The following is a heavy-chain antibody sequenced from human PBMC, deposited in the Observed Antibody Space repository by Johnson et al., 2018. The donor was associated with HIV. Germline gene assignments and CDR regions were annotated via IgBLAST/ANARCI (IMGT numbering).Heavy chain of an antibody. V-gene: IGHV3-9*01. J-gene: IGHJ3*02. D-gene: IGHD2/OR15-2a*01. CDR3: AKVLLPQDAFDI. CDR1: GFTFDDYA. CDR2: ISWNSGSI. Sequence: VQLVESGGGLVQQGRSLRLSCAASGFTFDDYAMHWVRQAPGKGLEWVSGISWNSGSIGYADSVKGRFTISRDNAKNSLYLQMNSLRAEDTALYYCAKVLLPQDAFDIWGQGTMVTVSS.